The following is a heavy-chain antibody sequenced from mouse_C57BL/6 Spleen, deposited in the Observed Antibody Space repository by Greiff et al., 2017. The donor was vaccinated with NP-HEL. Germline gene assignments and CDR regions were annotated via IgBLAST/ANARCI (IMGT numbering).Heavy chain of an antibody. D-gene: IGHD1-1*02. CDR3: ARTGIDGGGAMDY. CDR1: GYTFTSYW. Sequence: LQQPGAELVKPGASVKLSCKASGYTFTSYWMHWVKQRPGQGLEWIGMIHPNSGSTNYNEKFKSKATLTVDKSSSTAYMQISSQTSGDSAVYYCARTGIDGGGAMDYWGQGTSVTVSS. J-gene: IGHJ4*01. V-gene: IGHV1-64*01. CDR2: IHPNSGST.